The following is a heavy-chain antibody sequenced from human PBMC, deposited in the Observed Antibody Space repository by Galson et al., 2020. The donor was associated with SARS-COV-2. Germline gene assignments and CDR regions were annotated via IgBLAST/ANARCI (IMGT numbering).Heavy chain of an antibody. D-gene: IGHD3-10*01. Sequence: GGSLRLSCKGSGYSFTSYWIGWVRQMPGKGLEWMGIIYPGDSDTRYSTSFQGQVTISADKSISTAYLQWSSLKASDTAMYYCARLTHYGIDYWGQGTLVTVSS. CDR2: IYPGDSDT. V-gene: IGHV5-51*01. J-gene: IGHJ4*02. CDR1: GYSFTSYW. CDR3: ARLTHYGIDY.